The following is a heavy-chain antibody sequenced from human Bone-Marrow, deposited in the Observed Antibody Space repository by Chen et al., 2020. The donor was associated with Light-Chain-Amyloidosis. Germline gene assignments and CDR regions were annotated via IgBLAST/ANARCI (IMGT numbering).Heavy chain of an antibody. D-gene: IGHD3-22*01. CDR2: ISYDGSNK. CDR3: ARGGYYYDSSGYQPPGFSWGYYYYYYGMDV. CDR1: GFTFSSYA. J-gene: IGHJ6*02. V-gene: IGHV3-30-3*01. Sequence: GFTFSSYAMHWVRQAPGKGLEWVAVISYDGSNKYYADSVKGRFTISRDNSKNTLYLQMNSLRAEDTAVYYCARGGYYYDSSGYQPPGFSWGYYYYYYGMDVWGQGTTVTVSS.